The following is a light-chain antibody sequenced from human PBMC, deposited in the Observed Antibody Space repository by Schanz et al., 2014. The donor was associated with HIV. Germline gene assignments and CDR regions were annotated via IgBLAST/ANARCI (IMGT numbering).Light chain of an antibody. J-gene: IGKJ4*01. V-gene: IGKV3-11*01. CDR3: QQRSNWPPLT. CDR1: QSVSSY. CDR2: DAS. Sequence: EIVLTQPPATLSLSPGERATLSCRASQSVSSYLAWYQQKPGQAPRLLIYDASNRATGIPARFSGSGSGTDFTLTITGLEPEDFALYYCQQRSNWPPLTFGGGTKVEIK.